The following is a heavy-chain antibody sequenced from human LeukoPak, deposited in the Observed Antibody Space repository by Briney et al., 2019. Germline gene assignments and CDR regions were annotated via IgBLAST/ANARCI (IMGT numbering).Heavy chain of an antibody. Sequence: PSETLSLTCTVSGGSIRSGSFYWGWIRQPPGKGLEWIGSVYYSGNTYYNPSHKSRVTISVDTSKNRFSLKLSSVTAADRAVYYCARLSEAMVDYWGQGTLVTVSS. V-gene: IGHV4-39*01. J-gene: IGHJ4*02. D-gene: IGHD5-18*01. CDR3: ARLSEAMVDY. CDR1: GGSIRSGSFY. CDR2: VYYSGNT.